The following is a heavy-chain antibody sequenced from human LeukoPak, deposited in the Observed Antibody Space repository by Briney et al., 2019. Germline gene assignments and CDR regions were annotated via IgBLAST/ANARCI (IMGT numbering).Heavy chain of an antibody. D-gene: IGHD6-13*01. CDR2: ISSSGTTI. V-gene: IGHV3-48*03. CDR1: GFTFSSYE. J-gene: IGHJ5*02. CDR3: ARGVGSSWPGWFDP. Sequence: GGSLRLSCAASGFTFSSYEMNWVRQAPGKGLQWVSDISSSGTTIYYADSVKGRFTISRDNAKNSLYLQMNSLRAEDTAVYYCARGVGSSWPGWFDPWGQGTLVTVSS.